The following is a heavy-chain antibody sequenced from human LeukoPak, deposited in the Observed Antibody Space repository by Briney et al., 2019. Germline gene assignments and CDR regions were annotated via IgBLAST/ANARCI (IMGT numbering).Heavy chain of an antibody. J-gene: IGHJ4*02. D-gene: IGHD6-19*01. CDR2: IKQDGSEK. CDR1: GFTFSSYW. Sequence: GGSLRLSCAASGFTFSSYWMSWVRQAPGKGLEWVASIKQDGSEKYYVDSVKGRFTISRDDAKNSLYLQMNSLRVEDTALYYCARDAAGWSRDYWGQGSLVTVSS. V-gene: IGHV3-7*01. CDR3: ARDAAGWSRDY.